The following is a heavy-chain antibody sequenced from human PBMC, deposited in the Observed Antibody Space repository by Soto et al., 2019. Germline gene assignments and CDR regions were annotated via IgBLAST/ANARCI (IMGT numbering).Heavy chain of an antibody. V-gene: IGHV4-30-4*01. CDR1: GGSISSGDYY. CDR3: ARGARLDYYDSSGYLNWFDP. CDR2: IYYSGST. Sequence: SETLSLTCTVSGGSISSGDYYWSWIRQPPGKGLEWIGYIYYSGSTYYNPSLKSRVTISVDTSKNQFSLKLSSVTAADTAVYYCARGARLDYYDSSGYLNWFDPWGQGTLVTVSS. J-gene: IGHJ5*02. D-gene: IGHD3-22*01.